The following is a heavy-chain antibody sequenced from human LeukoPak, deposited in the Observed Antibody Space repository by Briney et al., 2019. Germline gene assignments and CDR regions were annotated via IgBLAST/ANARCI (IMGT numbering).Heavy chain of an antibody. D-gene: IGHD2-15*01. CDR2: ISGSGGNT. Sequence: GGSLRLSCAASGFTFSSFAMNWVRQAPGKGLEWVSGISGSGGNTYYADSVKGRFTISRDNSKNTLYLQMNSLRAEDTAVYYWSKDPVRYCSGGSCYFDYWGQGTLVTVSS. J-gene: IGHJ4*02. CDR3: SKDPVRYCSGGSCYFDY. CDR1: GFTFSSFA. V-gene: IGHV3-23*01.